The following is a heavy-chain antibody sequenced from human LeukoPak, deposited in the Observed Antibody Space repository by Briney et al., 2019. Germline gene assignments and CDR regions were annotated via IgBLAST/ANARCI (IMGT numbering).Heavy chain of an antibody. V-gene: IGHV3-7*01. CDR1: GFTFSNYW. Sequence: GGSLKLSCAASGFTFSNYWMTWVRQVPGKGLEWVANIKRDGSEDYYLDSVKGRFTISRDNAKSSMWLQMNSLRDEDTAVYYCARDQTPFYWGQGSLVTVSS. D-gene: IGHD2-15*01. CDR3: ARDQTPFY. CDR2: IKRDGSED. J-gene: IGHJ4*02.